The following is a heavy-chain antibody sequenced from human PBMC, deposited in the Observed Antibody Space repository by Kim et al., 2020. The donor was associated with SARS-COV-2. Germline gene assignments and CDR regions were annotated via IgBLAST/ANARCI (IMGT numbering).Heavy chain of an antibody. Sequence: SETLSLTCAVYGGSFSGYYWSWIRQPPGKGLEWIGEINHSGSTNYNPSLKSRVTISVDTSKNQFSLKLSSVTAADTAVYYCARGFVAGGYLPRFDPWGQGTLVTVSS. CDR2: INHSGST. V-gene: IGHV4-34*01. J-gene: IGHJ5*02. CDR1: GGSFSGYY. D-gene: IGHD3-22*01. CDR3: ARGFVAGGYLPRFDP.